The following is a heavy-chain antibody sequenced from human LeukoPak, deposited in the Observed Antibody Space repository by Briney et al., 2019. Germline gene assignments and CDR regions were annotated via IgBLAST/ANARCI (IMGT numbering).Heavy chain of an antibody. D-gene: IGHD3-16*01. CDR1: GFTFSSHW. V-gene: IGHV3-74*01. J-gene: IGHJ4*02. CDR3: ARGGQGAVDY. CDR2: INNDGGVT. Sequence: TGGSLRLSCAASGFTFSSHWIHWVRQAPGKGLVWVSFINNDGGVTSYADSVKGRFTISRDNAKNTLDLQMNSLRAADTAMYYCARGGQGAVDYWGPGTLVTVSS.